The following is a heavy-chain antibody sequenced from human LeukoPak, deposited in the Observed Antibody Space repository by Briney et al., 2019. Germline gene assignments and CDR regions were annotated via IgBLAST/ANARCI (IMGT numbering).Heavy chain of an antibody. CDR1: GFTLSNYN. CDR2: VSPNGYTK. V-gene: IGHV3-48*01. Sequence: GGSLRLSCAASGFTLSNYNMNWVRQTPGKGLEWVSYVSPNGYTKHYADAVKGRFTISRDNAKDSLYLQMNSLRAEDTAVYYCARGVPAAISDWYFDLWGRGTLVTVSS. CDR3: ARGVPAAISDWYFDL. D-gene: IGHD2-2*01. J-gene: IGHJ2*01.